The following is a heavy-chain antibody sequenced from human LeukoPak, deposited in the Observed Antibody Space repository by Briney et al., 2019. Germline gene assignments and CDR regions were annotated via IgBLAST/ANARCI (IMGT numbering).Heavy chain of an antibody. J-gene: IGHJ4*02. Sequence: GGSLRLSCAASGCTFSSYAMSWVRQAPRKGLEWVSAISGSGGSTYYADSVKGRFTISRDNSKKTLYLQMNSLRAEGTAVYYCAKSASCSGGSCYGGSDYWGQGTLVTVSS. CDR3: AKSASCSGGSCYGGSDY. D-gene: IGHD2-15*01. CDR2: ISGSGGST. CDR1: GCTFSSYA. V-gene: IGHV3-23*01.